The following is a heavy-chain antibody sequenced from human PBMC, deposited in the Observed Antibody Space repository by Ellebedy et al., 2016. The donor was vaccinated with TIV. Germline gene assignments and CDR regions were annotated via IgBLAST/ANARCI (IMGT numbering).Heavy chain of an antibody. CDR2: IYHSGTT. D-gene: IGHD5-24*01. Sequence: SETLSLXXSVSGGSISSSNWWTWVRQTPGKGLEWIGEIYHSGTTNYNPSLKSRVTISVDTSKNQFSLKLSSVTAADTAVYYCARVGGSSFRWLQSEYYFDYWGQGTLVTVSS. V-gene: IGHV4-4*02. CDR1: GGSISSSNW. CDR3: ARVGGSSFRWLQSEYYFDY. J-gene: IGHJ4*02.